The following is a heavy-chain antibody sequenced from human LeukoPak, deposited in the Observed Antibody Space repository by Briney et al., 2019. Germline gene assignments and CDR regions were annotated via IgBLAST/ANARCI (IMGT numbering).Heavy chain of an antibody. D-gene: IGHD3-22*01. V-gene: IGHV3-48*02. CDR2: ISSSSSTI. J-gene: IGHJ4*02. CDR1: GFTFSSCS. CDR3: AKGGTYYYDTSSAYDWSDYFHY. Sequence: GGSLRLSCAASGFTFSSCSMNWVRQAPGKGLEWVSYISSSSSTIYYADSVKGRFTISRDNAKNSLYLQMNSLRDEDTAVYYCAKGGTYYYDTSSAYDWSDYFHYWGQGTLVTVSS.